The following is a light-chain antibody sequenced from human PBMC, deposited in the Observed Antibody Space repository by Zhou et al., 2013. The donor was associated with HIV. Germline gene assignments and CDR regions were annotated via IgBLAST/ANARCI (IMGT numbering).Light chain of an antibody. CDR2: GAS. V-gene: IGKV3-20*01. CDR3: QQYGSSSIT. J-gene: IGKJ5*01. Sequence: EVVLTQSPATLSLSPGESATLSCRASQSVRSSYLAWYQQRPGQAPRLLIYGASSRATGIPDRFSGSGSGTDFTLTISRLEPEDFAVYYCQQYGSSSITFGQGTRLEIK. CDR1: QSVRSSY.